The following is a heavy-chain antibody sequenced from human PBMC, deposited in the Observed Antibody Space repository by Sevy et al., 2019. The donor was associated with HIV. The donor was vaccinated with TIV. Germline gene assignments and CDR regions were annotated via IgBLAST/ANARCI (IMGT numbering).Heavy chain of an antibody. D-gene: IGHD1-1*01. Sequence: SETLSLTCTVYGGSFTGYWWSWIRQPPGKGLEWIGEINHSGGTNFNPSLKSRVTISVDTSKNQFSLKLNSVTAADTAIYYCATTEAHYYFDYWGQGTLVTVSS. V-gene: IGHV4-34*01. CDR3: ATTEAHYYFDY. J-gene: IGHJ4*02. CDR1: GGSFTGYW. CDR2: INHSGGT.